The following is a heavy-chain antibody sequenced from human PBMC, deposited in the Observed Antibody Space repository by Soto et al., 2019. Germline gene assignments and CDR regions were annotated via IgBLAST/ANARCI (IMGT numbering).Heavy chain of an antibody. CDR1: GFSFSSCA. D-gene: IGHD3-3*01. V-gene: IGHV3-23*01. CDR3: AKEGDFWSGYSELRLDY. J-gene: IGHJ4*02. Sequence: GGSLRLSCAASGFSFSSCAMSWVRQAPGKGLEWVSGISGSGGSTYYADSVKGRFTISRDNSKNTLYLQMNSLRAEDTAVYYCAKEGDFWSGYSELRLDYWGQGTLVTVSS. CDR2: ISGSGGST.